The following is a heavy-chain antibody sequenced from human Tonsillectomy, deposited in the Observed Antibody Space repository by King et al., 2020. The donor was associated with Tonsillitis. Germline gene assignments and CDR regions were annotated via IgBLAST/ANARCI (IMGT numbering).Heavy chain of an antibody. CDR1: GFIFSDYG. Sequence: VQLVESGGGLVQPGRSLRLSCTASGFIFSDYGVSWFRQAPGKGLEWVSFIRSNVYGGTTEYAASVKGRFIISRDDSKSIAYLEMNSLKTEDTAVYYCSRDLQPFDWLMGCDIWGQGTLVSVSA. D-gene: IGHD3-9*01. CDR2: IRSNVYGGTT. J-gene: IGHJ3*02. CDR3: SRDLQPFDWLMGCDI. V-gene: IGHV3-49*03.